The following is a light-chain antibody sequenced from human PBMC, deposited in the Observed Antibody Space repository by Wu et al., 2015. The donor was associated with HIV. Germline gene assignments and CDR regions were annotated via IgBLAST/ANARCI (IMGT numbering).Light chain of an antibody. CDR1: QSVSSSY. CDR3: QQYDSSPLT. V-gene: IGKV3-20*01. Sequence: EIVLTQSPGTLPLSPGERATLSCRASQSVSSSYLAWYQQKPGQAPRLLIYGASSRATGIPDRFSGSGSGTDFTLTISGLEPEDFAVYYCQQYDSSPLTFGGGTKVEIK. CDR2: GAS. J-gene: IGKJ4*01.